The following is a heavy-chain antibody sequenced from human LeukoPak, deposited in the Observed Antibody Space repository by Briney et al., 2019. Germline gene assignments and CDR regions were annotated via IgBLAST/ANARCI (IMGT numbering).Heavy chain of an antibody. D-gene: IGHD4-11*01. CDR3: ARGGTTVTTWFDP. Sequence: PSETLSLTCAVSGGSLSSGGYSWGWIRQPPGKGLEWIGYIYHSGSTYYNPSLKSRVTISVDRSKNQFSLKLSSVTAADTAVYYCARGGTTVTTWFDPWGRGTLVTVSS. J-gene: IGHJ5*02. V-gene: IGHV4-30-2*01. CDR1: GGSLSSGGYS. CDR2: IYHSGST.